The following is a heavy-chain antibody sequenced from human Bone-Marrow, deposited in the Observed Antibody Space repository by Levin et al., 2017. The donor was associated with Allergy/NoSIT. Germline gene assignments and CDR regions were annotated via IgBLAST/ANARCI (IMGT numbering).Heavy chain of an antibody. V-gene: IGHV3-30*18. CDR2: ISYDGSNK. Sequence: GGSLRLSCAASGFTFSSYGMHWVRQAPGKGLDWVALISYDGSNKYYADSVKGRFTISRDNSKNTLYLQMNSLRAEDTAVYYCAKEEGYDSGSYYNYLDYWGQGTLVTVSS. D-gene: IGHD3-10*01. J-gene: IGHJ4*02. CDR1: GFTFSSYG. CDR3: AKEEGYDSGSYYNYLDY.